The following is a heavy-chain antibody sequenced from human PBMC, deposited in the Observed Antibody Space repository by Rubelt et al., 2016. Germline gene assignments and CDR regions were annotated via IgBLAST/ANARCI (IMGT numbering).Heavy chain of an antibody. CDR1: GGSLRGSSYY. V-gene: IGHV4-39*07. D-gene: IGHD6-19*01. Sequence: QLQLQESSPRLVKPSETLSLICNVSGGSLRGSSYYWGWIRQPPGKGLEWIVSLFYGGSTYYNPSLKTRVTISTDTSENQFSLKLNSVTAADTAIYYCVSQWLVPGDYYYHGMDGWGQGTTVTVSS. J-gene: IGHJ6*02. CDR3: VSQWLVPGDYYYHGMDG. CDR2: LFYGGST.